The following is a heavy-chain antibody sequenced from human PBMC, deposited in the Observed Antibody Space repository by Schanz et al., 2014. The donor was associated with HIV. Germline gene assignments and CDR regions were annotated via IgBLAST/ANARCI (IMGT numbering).Heavy chain of an antibody. D-gene: IGHD2-21*02. CDR2: IYGEGRT. J-gene: IGHJ2*01. Sequence: QVHLQESGPGLVKPSETLSLTCSVSGGSIRRYYWTWIRQPAGKGLEYIGRIYGEGRTNFNPSLKSRVTLSLDTSKNHFALKLSSVTAADTAVYYCARDLAYCGADCYWYFDLWGRGTLVTVSS. V-gene: IGHV4-4*07. CDR1: GGSIRRYY. CDR3: ARDLAYCGADCYWYFDL.